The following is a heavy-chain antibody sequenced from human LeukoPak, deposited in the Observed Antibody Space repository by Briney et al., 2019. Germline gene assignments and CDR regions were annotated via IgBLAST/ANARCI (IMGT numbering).Heavy chain of an antibody. J-gene: IGHJ6*04. CDR2: ISAYNGNT. CDR1: VYTFTIYG. D-gene: IGHD3-3*01. Sequence: GASVTVSFKSSVYTFTIYGISWVRQAPGQGLEWMGWISAYNGNTNYAQKLQGRVTMTTDTSTSTAYMELRSLRSDDTAVYYCARDNVESMDVWGKGTTVTVSS. V-gene: IGHV1-18*01. CDR3: ARDNVESMDV.